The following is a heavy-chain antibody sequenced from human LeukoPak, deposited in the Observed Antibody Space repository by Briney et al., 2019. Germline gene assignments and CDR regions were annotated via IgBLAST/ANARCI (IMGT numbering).Heavy chain of an antibody. V-gene: IGHV6-1*01. D-gene: IGHD5-24*01. Sequence: SQTLSLTCAISGDSVSNNIATWNWVRQSPSRGLEWLGRTYYRSRWGNDYAISVKSRITIDPDTSRNQFSLQLNSVTPEDTAVYYCARGPRWLHPGGFDYWGQGTLVTVSS. J-gene: IGHJ4*02. CDR2: TYYRSRWGN. CDR3: ARGPRWLHPGGFDY. CDR1: GDSVSNNIAT.